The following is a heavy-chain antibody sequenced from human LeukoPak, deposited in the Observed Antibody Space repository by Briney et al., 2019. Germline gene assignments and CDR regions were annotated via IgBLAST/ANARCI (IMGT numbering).Heavy chain of an antibody. CDR2: ISAYNGNT. Sequence: ALVKVSCKASGYTFTSYGISWVRQAPGQGLEWMGWISAYNGNTNYAQKLQGRVTMTTDTSTSTAYMELRSLRSDDTAVYYRARPSMTSYYFDYWGQGTLVTVSS. CDR3: ARPSMTSYYFDY. J-gene: IGHJ4*02. CDR1: GYTFTSYG. V-gene: IGHV1-18*01. D-gene: IGHD1-26*01.